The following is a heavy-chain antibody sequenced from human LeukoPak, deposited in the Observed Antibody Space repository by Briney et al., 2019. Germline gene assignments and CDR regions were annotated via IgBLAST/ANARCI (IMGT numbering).Heavy chain of an antibody. CDR3: ARVDTNWGSPTTDAFDI. CDR1: GYTFTVYY. D-gene: IGHD7-27*01. V-gene: IGHV1-2*01. J-gene: IGHJ3*02. Sequence: ASVTVSFKASGYTFTVYYMHWVRQAPAQGLEWMGGINPNSGGTNYAQKFQGRVTTTRDTSISTAYMELSRLRSDDTAVYYCARVDTNWGSPTTDAFDIWGQGTMVTVSS. CDR2: INPNSGGT.